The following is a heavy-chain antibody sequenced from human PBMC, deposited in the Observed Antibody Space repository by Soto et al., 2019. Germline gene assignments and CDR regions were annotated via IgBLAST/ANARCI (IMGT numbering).Heavy chain of an antibody. D-gene: IGHD2-15*01. V-gene: IGHV4-38-2*01. CDR1: GFFISSGNY. CDR3: ARARWYDAFDV. J-gene: IGHJ3*01. CDR2: IFHGGNT. Sequence: PSETLSLTCAVSGFFISSGNYWGWIRKPPGKGLEWIASIFHGGNTYYNPSLKSRVTISVDMSKNQFSLKLNSVTAADTAVYYCARARWYDAFDVWGQGTVVTVSS.